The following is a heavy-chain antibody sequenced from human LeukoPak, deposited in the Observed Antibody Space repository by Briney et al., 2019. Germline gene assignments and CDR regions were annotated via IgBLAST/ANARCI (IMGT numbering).Heavy chain of an antibody. CDR2: ITISGHTK. CDR1: GFDLSAYE. V-gene: IGHV3-48*03. D-gene: IGHD5-24*01. Sequence: GGSLRLSCAASGFDLSAYEMNWVRQAPGKGLEWIADITISGHTKNYADSVKGRFSISRDNARTSLYLQMHSLRVEDTGVYYCARGDPHADLWGQGTLVTVSS. J-gene: IGHJ5*02. CDR3: ARGDPHADL.